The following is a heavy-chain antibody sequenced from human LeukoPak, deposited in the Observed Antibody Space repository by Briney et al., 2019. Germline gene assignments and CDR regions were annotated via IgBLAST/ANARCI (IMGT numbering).Heavy chain of an antibody. D-gene: IGHD3-22*01. CDR2: IYTSGST. CDR3: ARGKLDSSGFQPYYYYYYMDV. V-gene: IGHV4-61*02. CDR1: GGSISSGSYY. J-gene: IGHJ6*03. Sequence: SETLSLTCTVSGGSISSGSYYWSWIRQPAGKGLEWIGRIYTSGSTNYNPSLKSRVTISVDTSKNQFSLKLSSVTAADTAVYYCARGKLDSSGFQPYYYYYYMDVWGKGTTVTISS.